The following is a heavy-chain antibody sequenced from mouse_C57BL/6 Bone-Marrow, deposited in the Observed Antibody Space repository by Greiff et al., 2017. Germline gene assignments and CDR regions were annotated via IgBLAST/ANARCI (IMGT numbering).Heavy chain of an antibody. V-gene: IGHV1-26*01. D-gene: IGHD1-1*01. CDR1: GYTLTDYY. Sequence: EVPLQQSGPELVKPGASVKISCKASGYTLTDYYMNWVKQSPGKSLEWIGDINPNNGGTSYNQKFTGKATSTVDKPSRTAYMELRSLTSEDSAVYYCARLPTTVVAPFDYWGEGTTLTVSS. CDR2: INPNNGGT. J-gene: IGHJ2*01. CDR3: ARLPTTVVAPFDY.